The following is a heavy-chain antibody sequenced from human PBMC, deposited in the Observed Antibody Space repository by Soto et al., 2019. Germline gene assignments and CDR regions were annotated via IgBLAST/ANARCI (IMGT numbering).Heavy chain of an antibody. CDR3: ARPSLTYYYGSGSSEYYYGMDV. CDR1: GCTFSSYA. CDR2: IIPIFGTA. D-gene: IGHD3-10*01. V-gene: IGHV1-69*13. Sequence: ASVKVSCKASGCTFSSYAISWVRQAPGQVLEWMGGIIPIFGTANYAQKFQGRVTITADESTSTAYMELSSPRSEDTAVYYCARPSLTYYYGSGSSEYYYGMDVWGQGTTVTVSS. J-gene: IGHJ6*02.